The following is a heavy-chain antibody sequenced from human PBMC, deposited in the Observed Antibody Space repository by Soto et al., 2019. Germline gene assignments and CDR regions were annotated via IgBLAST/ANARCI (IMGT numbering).Heavy chain of an antibody. CDR1: GFTFRTYA. V-gene: IGHV3-30*18. CDR2: ISHDGSNT. Sequence: QVQVVESGGGVVQPGRSLRLSCAASGFTFRTYAMHWVRQAPGKGLAWVAVISHDGSNTDYGDSVKGRFTISRDNSKSTLSLQMNSLRPEDTGVYYCAKDAGSTEYFFASWGQGTLVSVSS. CDR3: AKDAGSTEYFFAS. J-gene: IGHJ4*02.